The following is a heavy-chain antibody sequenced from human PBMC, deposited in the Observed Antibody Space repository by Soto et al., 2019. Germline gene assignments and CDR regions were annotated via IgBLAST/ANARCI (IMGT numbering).Heavy chain of an antibody. CDR2: VNPSDGRA. J-gene: IGHJ4*02. CDR1: GYRLSNYY. Sequence: QVDLVQSGAEVKKPGASVKMSCKSSGYRLSNYYMHWVRQAPGQGLEWMGIVNPSDGRANYARKFQGRVTMTWDTSTTTLYMDVNRLRSDDTAIYYCARAELRVAGQAFDSWGQGTLVTVSS. D-gene: IGHD6-19*01. V-gene: IGHV1-46*01. CDR3: ARAELRVAGQAFDS.